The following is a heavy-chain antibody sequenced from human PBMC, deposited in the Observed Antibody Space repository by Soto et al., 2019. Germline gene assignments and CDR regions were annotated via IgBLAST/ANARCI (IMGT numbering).Heavy chain of an antibody. CDR3: ARAAAVADTHSFDY. D-gene: IGHD6-19*01. J-gene: IGHJ4*02. CDR1: GGSISSSSYY. CDR2: IYYSGST. V-gene: IGHV4-39*01. Sequence: SETLSLTCTVSGGSISSSSYYWGWIRQPPGKGLELIGSIYYSGSTYYNPSLKSRVTISVDTSKNQFSLKLSSVTAADTAVYYCARAAAVADTHSFDYWGQGTLVTVSS.